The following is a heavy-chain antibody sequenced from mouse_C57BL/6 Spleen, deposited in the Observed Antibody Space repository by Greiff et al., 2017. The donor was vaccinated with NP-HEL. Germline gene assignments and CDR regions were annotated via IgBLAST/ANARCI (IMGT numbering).Heavy chain of an antibody. Sequence: QVQLQQPGAELVRPGTSVKLSCKASGYTFTSYWMHWVKQRPGQGLEWIGVIDPSDSYTNYNQKFKGKATLTVDTSSSTAYMQLSSLTSEDSAVYYCARHYYGYYAMDYWGQGTSVTVSS. CDR2: IDPSDSYT. CDR3: ARHYYGYYAMDY. D-gene: IGHD1-2*01. J-gene: IGHJ4*01. V-gene: IGHV1-59*01. CDR1: GYTFTSYW.